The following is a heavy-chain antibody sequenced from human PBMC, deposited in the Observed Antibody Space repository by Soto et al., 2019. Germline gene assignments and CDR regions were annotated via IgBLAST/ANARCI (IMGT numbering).Heavy chain of an antibody. J-gene: IGHJ4*02. V-gene: IGHV3-21*06. Sequence: GGSLRLSCAASGFTFTRYSMNWVRQAPGKGLEWVSSISSTTNYIYYGDSMKGRFTIARDNAKNSLYLEMNSLRAEDTAVYYCARESEDLTSNFDYWGQGTLVTVSS. CDR1: GFTFTRYS. CDR2: ISSTTNYI. CDR3: ARESEDLTSNFDY.